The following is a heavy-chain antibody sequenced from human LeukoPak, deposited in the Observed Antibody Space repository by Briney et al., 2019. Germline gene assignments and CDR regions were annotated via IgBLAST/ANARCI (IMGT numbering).Heavy chain of an antibody. V-gene: IGHV4-4*09. Sequence: SETLSLTCTVSGGSISSSYWSWIRQPPGKGLEWIGYIYTSGNTNYNPSLKSRVTISVDTSKNQFSLRLSSVTAADTAMYYCARHFVPRTVTKTGRWFDPWGQGTLVTVSS. CDR1: GGSISSSY. J-gene: IGHJ5*02. CDR2: IYTSGNT. D-gene: IGHD4-11*01. CDR3: ARHFVPRTVTKTGRWFDP.